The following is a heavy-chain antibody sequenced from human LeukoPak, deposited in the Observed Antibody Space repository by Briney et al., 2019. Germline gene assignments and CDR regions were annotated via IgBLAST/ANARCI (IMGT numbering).Heavy chain of an antibody. V-gene: IGHV4-59*01. CDR1: GGSISSYY. Sequence: SETLSLTCTVSGGSISSYYWSWIRQPPGKGLEWIGYIYYSGSTNYNPSPKSRVTISVDTSKNQFSLKLSSVTAADTAVCYCAGGDDAFDIWGQGTMVTVSS. CDR3: AGGDDAFDI. CDR2: IYYSGST. J-gene: IGHJ3*02.